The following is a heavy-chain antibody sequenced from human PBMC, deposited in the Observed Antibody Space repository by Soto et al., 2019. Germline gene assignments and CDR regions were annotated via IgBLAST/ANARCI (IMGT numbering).Heavy chain of an antibody. Sequence: QLQLQESGPGLVKPSETLSLTCTVSGGSISSSSYYWGWIRQPPGKGLEWIGSIYYSGSTYYNPSLKSRVTISVDTSKNQFSLKLSSVTAADTAVYYCATRIVGATGAHDAFDIWGQGTMVTVSS. J-gene: IGHJ3*02. CDR3: ATRIVGATGAHDAFDI. V-gene: IGHV4-39*01. CDR2: IYYSGST. CDR1: GGSISSSSYY. D-gene: IGHD1-26*01.